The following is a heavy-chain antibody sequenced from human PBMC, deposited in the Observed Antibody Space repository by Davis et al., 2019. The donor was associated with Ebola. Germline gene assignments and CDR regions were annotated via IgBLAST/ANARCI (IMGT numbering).Heavy chain of an antibody. Sequence: GESLKISCAASGFTVSSNYMSWVRQAAGKGLEWVSVIYSGGSTYYADSVKGRFTISRDNSKNTLYLQMNSLRVEDTAIYYCAKGWGVPTATYYYYNYMDVWGKGTTVTVSS. CDR3: AKGWGVPTATYYYYNYMDV. V-gene: IGHV3-53*01. CDR1: GFTVSSNY. CDR2: IYSGGST. D-gene: IGHD2-2*01. J-gene: IGHJ6*03.